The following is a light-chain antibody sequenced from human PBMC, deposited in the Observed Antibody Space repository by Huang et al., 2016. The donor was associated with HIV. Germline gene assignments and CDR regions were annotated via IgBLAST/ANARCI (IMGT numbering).Light chain of an antibody. Sequence: DILMTQSPLSLPVTPGEPASISCRSSQSLLHSNGYNYLDLYLQKPGRSPQLLSYLGSNRASGVPDRFSGSGSGTDFTLKISKVEAEDVGVYYCMQALHTPLTFGGGTKVEIK. CDR1: QSLLHSNGYNY. V-gene: IGKV2-28*01. J-gene: IGKJ4*01. CDR2: LGS. CDR3: MQALHTPLT.